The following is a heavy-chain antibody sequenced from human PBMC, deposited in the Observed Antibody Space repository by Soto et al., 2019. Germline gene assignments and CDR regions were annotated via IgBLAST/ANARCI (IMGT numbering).Heavy chain of an antibody. V-gene: IGHV3-23*01. J-gene: IGHJ3*01. CDR2: ISAGGDAT. Sequence: GGSLRLSCAASGFTFSNYAMSWARQAPGKGLEWVSTISAGGDATFYADSVKGRFTISRDNSKNTLYLQMNSLRADDTAVYYCAKDTGSDYYYDSSGYYSAFDVWGQGTMVTVSS. D-gene: IGHD3-22*01. CDR1: GFTFSNYA. CDR3: AKDTGSDYYYDSSGYYSAFDV.